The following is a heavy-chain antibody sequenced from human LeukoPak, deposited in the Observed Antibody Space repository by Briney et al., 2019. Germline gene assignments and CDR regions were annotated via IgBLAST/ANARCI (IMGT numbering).Heavy chain of an antibody. Sequence: GGSLRLSCAASGFTFSSYWMSWVRQAPGKGLEWVANIKQDGSEKYYVDSVKGRFTISRDNAKNSLYLQMNGLRAEDTAVYYCARDSDYDFWSGVSDYWGQGTLVTVSS. J-gene: IGHJ4*02. D-gene: IGHD3-3*01. CDR3: ARDSDYDFWSGVSDY. CDR1: GFTFSSYW. V-gene: IGHV3-7*01. CDR2: IKQDGSEK.